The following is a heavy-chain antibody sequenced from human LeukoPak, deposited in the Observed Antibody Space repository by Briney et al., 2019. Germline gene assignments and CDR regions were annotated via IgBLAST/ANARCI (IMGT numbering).Heavy chain of an antibody. V-gene: IGHV3-74*01. CDR3: AKDNYDSSGYYSYFDY. D-gene: IGHD3-22*01. Sequence: GGSLRLSWAASGFTFSSYWMHCVRQAPGKGLVWVSRINTDGSSTSYADSVKGRFSIHRDNATHTTYMQMNRQRAEDTAVYYCAKDNYDSSGYYSYFDYWGQGTLVTVSS. J-gene: IGHJ4*02. CDR2: INTDGSST. CDR1: GFTFSSYW.